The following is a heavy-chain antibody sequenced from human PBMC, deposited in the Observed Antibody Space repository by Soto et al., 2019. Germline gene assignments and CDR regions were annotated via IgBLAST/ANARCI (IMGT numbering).Heavy chain of an antibody. CDR1: GFTFSSYS. J-gene: IGHJ6*02. CDR3: ARGYQDFWSGSYGMDV. CDR2: ISSSSSTI. Sequence: EVQLVESGGGLVQPGGSLRLSCAASGFTFSSYSMNWVRQAPGKGLEWVSYISSSSSTIYYADSVKGRFTISRDNAKNSLYLQMNSLRDEDTAVYYCARGYQDFWSGSYGMDVWGQGTTVTVSS. D-gene: IGHD3-3*01. V-gene: IGHV3-48*02.